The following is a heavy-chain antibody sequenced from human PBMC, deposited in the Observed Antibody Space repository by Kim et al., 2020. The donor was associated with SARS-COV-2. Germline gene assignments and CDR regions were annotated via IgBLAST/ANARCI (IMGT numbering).Heavy chain of an antibody. V-gene: IGHV3-23*01. CDR3: VKGHRQPDY. CDR2: DRT. J-gene: IGHJ4*02. Sequence: DRTYYAATVKGRFAISRDNSKNTLYFPKNSLRGDDTAVYFCVKGHRQPDYWGQGALVTVSS. D-gene: IGHD5-18*01.